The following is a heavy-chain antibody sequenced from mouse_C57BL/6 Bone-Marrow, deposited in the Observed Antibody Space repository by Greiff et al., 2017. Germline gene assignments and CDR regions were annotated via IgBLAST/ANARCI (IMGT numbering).Heavy chain of an antibody. Sequence: QVQLQQPGAELVKPGASVKLSCKASGYTFTSYWMHWVKQRPGQGLEWIGMIHPNSGSTNYNEKFKSKATLTVDKSSSTAYMQLSSLTSEDSAVYYGAIHDYDGAWFAYWGQGTLVTVSA. CDR2: IHPNSGST. CDR3: AIHDYDGAWFAY. CDR1: GYTFTSYW. D-gene: IGHD2-4*01. J-gene: IGHJ3*01. V-gene: IGHV1-64*01.